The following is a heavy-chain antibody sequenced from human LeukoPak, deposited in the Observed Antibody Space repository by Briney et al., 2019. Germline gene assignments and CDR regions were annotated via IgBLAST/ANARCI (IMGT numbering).Heavy chain of an antibody. Sequence: GGSLRLSCAASGFTVSFNYMSWVRQAPGKGLEWVSVIYSGGSIYYADSVKGRFTISRDNSKNTLNLQMNSLRAEDTAVYYCARGEDLDFWSGSPMDVWGKGTTVTVSS. J-gene: IGHJ6*03. CDR3: ARGEDLDFWSGSPMDV. CDR2: IYSGGSI. D-gene: IGHD3-3*01. V-gene: IGHV3-66*02. CDR1: GFTVSFNY.